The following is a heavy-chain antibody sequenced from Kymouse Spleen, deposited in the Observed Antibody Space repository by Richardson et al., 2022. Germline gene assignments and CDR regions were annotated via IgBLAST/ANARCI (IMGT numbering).Heavy chain of an antibody. CDR1: GFTFSSYG. D-gene: IGHD6-19*01. CDR3: AKDRGGWYVKYYYYYYGMDV. J-gene: IGHJ6*02. Sequence: QVQLVESGGGVVQPGRSLRLSCAASGFTFSSYGMHWVRQAPGKGLEWVAVISYDGSNKYYADSVKGRFTISRDNSKNTLYLQMNSLRAEDTAVYYCAKDRGGWYVKYYYYYYGMDVWGQGTTVTVSS. CDR2: ISYDGSNK. V-gene: IGHV3-30*18.